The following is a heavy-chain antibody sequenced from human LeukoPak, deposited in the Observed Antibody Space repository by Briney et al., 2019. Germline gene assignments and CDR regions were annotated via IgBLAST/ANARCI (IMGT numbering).Heavy chain of an antibody. CDR2: ISGSGGST. V-gene: IGHV3-23*01. Sequence: PGGSLRLSCAASGLTFSSSSMSWVRQAPGKGLEWVSVISGSGGSTDYADSVKGRFTISRDNSKNTLYLQINSLRAEDTALYYCAKGSGWYVWGQGTLVTVPS. CDR3: AKGSGWYV. J-gene: IGHJ4*02. CDR1: GLTFSSSS. D-gene: IGHD6-19*01.